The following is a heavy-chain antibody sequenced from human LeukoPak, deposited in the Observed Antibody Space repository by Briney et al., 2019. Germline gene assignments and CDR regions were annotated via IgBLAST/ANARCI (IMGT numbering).Heavy chain of an antibody. CDR3: ASTVEPAAHFDY. CDR1: GGSISSYY. V-gene: IGHV4-59*01. CDR2: IYYSGST. D-gene: IGHD2-2*01. Sequence: SETLSLTCTVSGGSISSYYWSWIRQPPGKGLEWIGYIYYSGSTNYNPSLKSRVTISVDTSKNQFSLKLSSVTAADTAVYYCASTVEPAAHFDYWGQGTLVTVSS. J-gene: IGHJ4*02.